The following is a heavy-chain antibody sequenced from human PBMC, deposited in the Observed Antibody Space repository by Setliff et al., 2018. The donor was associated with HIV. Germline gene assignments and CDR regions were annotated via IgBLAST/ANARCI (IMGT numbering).Heavy chain of an antibody. Sequence: GGSLRLSCAATGFTFSSYVLHWVRQAPGKGLEWVAVMSTGGGIKICADSVKGRFTISRDNSRNTLFLQMNNLRADDTAVYYCAKSGSYLKDYLDYWGQGTLVTVSS. CDR3: AKSGSYLKDYLDY. V-gene: IGHV3-30*18. CDR1: GFTFSSYV. J-gene: IGHJ4*02. D-gene: IGHD1-26*01. CDR2: MSTGGGIK.